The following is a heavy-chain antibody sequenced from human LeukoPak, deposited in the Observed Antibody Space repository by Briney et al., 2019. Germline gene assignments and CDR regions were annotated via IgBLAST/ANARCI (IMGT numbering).Heavy chain of an antibody. CDR3: ARDERYDSSGYPFDY. CDR1: GYTFTGYY. V-gene: IGHV1-2*02. CDR2: INPNSGGT. D-gene: IGHD3-22*01. Sequence: ASVKVSCKASGYTFTGYYMHWVRQAPGQGLEWMGWINPNSGGTNYARKFQDRVTMTRDTSISTAYMELSRLRSDDTAVYYCARDERYDSSGYPFDYWGQGTLVTVSS. J-gene: IGHJ4*02.